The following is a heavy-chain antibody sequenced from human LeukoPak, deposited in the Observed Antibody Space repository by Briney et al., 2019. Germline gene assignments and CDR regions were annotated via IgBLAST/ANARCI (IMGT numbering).Heavy chain of an antibody. D-gene: IGHD3-22*01. Sequence: ASVKVSCQASGYTFTSYGISWVRQAPGQGLEWMGWISAYNGNTNYAQKLQGRVTMTTDTSTSTAYMELRSLRSDDTAVYYCARSGAYYYDSSGYYDYWGQGTLVTVSS. CDR2: ISAYNGNT. J-gene: IGHJ4*02. V-gene: IGHV1-18*01. CDR3: ARSGAYYYDSSGYYDY. CDR1: GYTFTSYG.